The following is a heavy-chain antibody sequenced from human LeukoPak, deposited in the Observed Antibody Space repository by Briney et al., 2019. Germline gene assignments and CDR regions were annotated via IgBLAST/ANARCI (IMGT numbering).Heavy chain of an antibody. J-gene: IGHJ5*02. CDR2: ISGDGGST. D-gene: IGHD2-2*01. CDR3: AKGGIRYCSSTSCYPDDGSWGPNWFDP. V-gene: IGHV3-43*02. CDR1: GFTFDDYA. Sequence: PGGSLRLSCAASGFTFDDYAMHWVRQAPGKGLEWVSLISGDGGSTYYADSVKGRFTISRDNSKNSLYLQMNSLRTEDTALYYCAKGGIRYCSSTSCYPDDGSWGPNWFDPWGQGTLVTVSS.